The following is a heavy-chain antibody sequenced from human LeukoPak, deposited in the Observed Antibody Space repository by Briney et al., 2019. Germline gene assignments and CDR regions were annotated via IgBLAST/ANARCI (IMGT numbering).Heavy chain of an antibody. CDR2: ISSSSSTI. J-gene: IGHJ5*02. CDR3: ARIPFGELFGGWFDP. V-gene: IGHV3-48*04. Sequence: PGGSLRLSCAASGFTFSSYTMNWVRQAPGKGLEWVSYISSSSSTIYYAASVKGRFTISRDNAKNSLYLQMNSLRAEDTAVYYCARIPFGELFGGWFDPWGQGTLVTVSS. D-gene: IGHD3-10*01. CDR1: GFTFSSYT.